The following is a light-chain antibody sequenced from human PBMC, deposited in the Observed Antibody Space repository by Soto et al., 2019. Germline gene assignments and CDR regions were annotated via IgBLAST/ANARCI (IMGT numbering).Light chain of an antibody. Sequence: EIVLTQSPATLSLSPCDRATLSCRASQSVSSNLAWYQHKPGQAPRLLIYGASTRATGIPARFSGSGSGTEFTLTISSLQSEDFAVYYCQQYNNWPRTFGQGTKADIK. CDR1: QSVSSN. V-gene: IGKV3-15*01. J-gene: IGKJ1*01. CDR2: GAS. CDR3: QQYNNWPRT.